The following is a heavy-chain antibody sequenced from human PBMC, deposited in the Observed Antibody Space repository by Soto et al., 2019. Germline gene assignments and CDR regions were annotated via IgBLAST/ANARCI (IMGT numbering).Heavy chain of an antibody. Sequence: SETLSLTCTVSGGSVSSGSYYWSWIRQPPGKGLEWIGYIYYSGSTNYSPSLKSRVTISVDTSKNQFSLKLSSVTAADTAVYYCARDTYLRGYSYGPSYYYYGMDVWGQGTTVTVSS. CDR3: ARDTYLRGYSYGPSYYYYGMDV. V-gene: IGHV4-61*01. CDR1: GGSVSSGSYY. CDR2: IYYSGST. J-gene: IGHJ6*02. D-gene: IGHD5-18*01.